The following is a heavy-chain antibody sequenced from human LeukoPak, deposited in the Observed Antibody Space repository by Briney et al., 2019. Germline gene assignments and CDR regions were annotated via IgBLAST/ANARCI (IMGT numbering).Heavy chain of an antibody. CDR2: IYYSGST. Sequence: SETLSLTCTVSGGSISSYYWSWIRQPPGKELEWIGYIYYSGSTNYNPSLKSRVTISVDTSKNQFSLKLSSVTAADTAVYYCARGATAVRIDYWGQGTLVTVSS. CDR1: GGSISSYY. D-gene: IGHD1-26*01. CDR3: ARGATAVRIDY. J-gene: IGHJ4*02. V-gene: IGHV4-59*01.